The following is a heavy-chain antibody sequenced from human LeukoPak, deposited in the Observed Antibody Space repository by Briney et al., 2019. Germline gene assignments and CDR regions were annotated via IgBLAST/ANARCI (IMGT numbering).Heavy chain of an antibody. CDR2: VTDSGST. J-gene: IGHJ6*03. D-gene: IGHD3-10*01. CDR3: ARGPYYYGSGSRDYYYMDV. V-gene: IGHV4-34*01. CDR1: GGSFSGYY. Sequence: SETLSLTCAVYGGSFSGYYWSWIRQPPGKGLEWIGEVTDSGSTNYNLSLKSRVTISVDTSKNQFSLELSSVTAADTAVYYCARGPYYYGSGSRDYYYMDVWGKGTTVTVSS.